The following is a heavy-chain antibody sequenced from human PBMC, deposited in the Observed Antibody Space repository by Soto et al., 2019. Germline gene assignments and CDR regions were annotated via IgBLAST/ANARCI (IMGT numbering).Heavy chain of an antibody. J-gene: IGHJ4*02. Sequence: QVQLQESGPGLVQPSQTLSLTCTVSGVSINSAGFYWSWIRQQPGKGLEWIGYIYYTGNTYYNPSLPSRLTMSVHTSKTQFSLNLRSVTAADTAIYYCARGHSSGWYGCAYDYWGQGTLVTVSS. CDR2: IYYTGNT. CDR1: GVSINSAGFY. CDR3: ARGHSSGWYGCAYDY. D-gene: IGHD6-13*01. V-gene: IGHV4-31*03.